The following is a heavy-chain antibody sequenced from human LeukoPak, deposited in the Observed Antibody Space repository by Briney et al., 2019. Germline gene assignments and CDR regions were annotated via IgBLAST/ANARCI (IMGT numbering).Heavy chain of an antibody. D-gene: IGHD2-15*01. CDR1: GGSFSGYY. Sequence: SETLSLTCAVYGGSFSGYYWSWIRQPPRKGLEWIGEINHSGSTNYNPSLKSRVTISVDTSKNQFSLKLSSVTAADTAVYYCARGLSYCSGGSCYSQWFDPWGQGTLVTVSS. CDR3: ARGLSYCSGGSCYSQWFDP. V-gene: IGHV4-34*01. CDR2: INHSGST. J-gene: IGHJ5*02.